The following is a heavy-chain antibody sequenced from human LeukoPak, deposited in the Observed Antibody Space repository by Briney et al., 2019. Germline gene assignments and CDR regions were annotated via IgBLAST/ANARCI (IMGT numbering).Heavy chain of an antibody. Sequence: ASVKVSCKASGYTFTDYYMHWVRQAPGQGLEWMGWINPNSGGTNYAQKFQGRVTMTRVTSITTAYMELRSLRSDDTAVYYCTKASLAFGTKYFDPWGQGTLVTVSS. CDR3: TKASLAFGTKYFDP. J-gene: IGHJ5*02. CDR2: INPNSGGT. CDR1: GYTFTDYY. D-gene: IGHD3-10*01. V-gene: IGHV1-2*02.